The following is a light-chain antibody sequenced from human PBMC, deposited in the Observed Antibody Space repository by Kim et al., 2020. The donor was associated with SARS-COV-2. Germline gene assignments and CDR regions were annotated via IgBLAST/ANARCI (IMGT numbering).Light chain of an antibody. V-gene: IGLV3-1*01. Sequence: SYELTQPPSVSVSPGQTASITCSGDKLGDKYAFWYQQKAGQSPMMVIYQDNKRPSGIPERISGSNSGNTATLTISGTQAMDEDDYYCQAWDSRTAVFGGG. J-gene: IGLJ2*01. CDR3: QAWDSRTAV. CDR2: QDN. CDR1: KLGDKY.